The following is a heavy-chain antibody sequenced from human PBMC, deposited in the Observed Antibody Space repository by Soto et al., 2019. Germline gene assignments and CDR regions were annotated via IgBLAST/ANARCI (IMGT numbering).Heavy chain of an antibody. Sequence: SETLSLTCTVSGGSISSSSYYWGWIRQPPGKGLEWIGSIYYSGSTYYNPSLKSRVTISVDTSKNQFSLKLSSVTAADTAVYYCARLDYGGNFDYWGQGTLVTVSS. J-gene: IGHJ4*02. CDR3: ARLDYGGNFDY. CDR1: GGSISSSSYY. D-gene: IGHD4-17*01. CDR2: IYYSGST. V-gene: IGHV4-39*01.